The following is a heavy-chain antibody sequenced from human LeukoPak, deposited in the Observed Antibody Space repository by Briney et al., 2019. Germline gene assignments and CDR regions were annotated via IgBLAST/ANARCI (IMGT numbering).Heavy chain of an antibody. D-gene: IGHD3-22*01. J-gene: IGHJ4*02. CDR2: ISSSSYI. CDR1: GFNLSPYS. CDR3: ARMYYYDSSTYSPGGSDY. V-gene: IGHV3-21*01. Sequence: PGGSLRLSCAASGFNLSPYSMNWVRQAPGKGLEWVSPISSSSYIYYADSVKGRFTISRDNAKNSLYLQMNSLRAEDTAVYYCARMYYYDSSTYSPGGSDYWGQGTLVTVSS.